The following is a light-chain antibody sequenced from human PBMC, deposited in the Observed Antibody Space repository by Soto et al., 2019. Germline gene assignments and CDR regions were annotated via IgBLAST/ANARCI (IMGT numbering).Light chain of an antibody. Sequence: QSVLTQPPSASGTPGQRVTISCSGSSSSIGSNSVNWYQQLPRTAPKVLIYTNNQRPSGVPDLFSGSKSGTSASLAISGLQSEDEADYYCAAWDGSLNVYVFGTGTRLTVL. V-gene: IGLV1-44*01. CDR2: TNN. J-gene: IGLJ1*01. CDR1: SSSIGSNS. CDR3: AAWDGSLNVYV.